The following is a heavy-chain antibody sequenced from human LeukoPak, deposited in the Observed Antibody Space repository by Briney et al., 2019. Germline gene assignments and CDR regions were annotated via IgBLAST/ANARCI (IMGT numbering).Heavy chain of an antibody. Sequence: SETLSLTCTVSGGSIRSYWSWIRQPAGKGLEWIGRIYGSGSTNYNPSLKSRVTISIDTSKNQFSLKLSSVTAADTAIYYCARPFLRFSSGWHFDYWGQGILVTVSS. CDR2: IYGSGST. CDR1: GGSIRSY. D-gene: IGHD6-19*01. V-gene: IGHV4-4*07. CDR3: ARPFLRFSSGWHFDY. J-gene: IGHJ4*02.